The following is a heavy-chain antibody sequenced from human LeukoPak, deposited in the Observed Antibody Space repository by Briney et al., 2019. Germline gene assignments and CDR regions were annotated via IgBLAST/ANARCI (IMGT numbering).Heavy chain of an antibody. CDR2: IIPNRGGT. D-gene: IGHD3-16*01. J-gene: IGHJ4*02. CDR1: GYTFTGYY. Sequence: GASVKVSCQASGYTFTGYYIHWVRQAPGQGLEWMGRIIPNRGGTNYAQKFQGRVTMTRDTSISTVYMVLNRLRSDDTTLYYCARERAYVREFDFWGQGTLVTVSS. V-gene: IGHV1-2*06. CDR3: ARERAYVREFDF.